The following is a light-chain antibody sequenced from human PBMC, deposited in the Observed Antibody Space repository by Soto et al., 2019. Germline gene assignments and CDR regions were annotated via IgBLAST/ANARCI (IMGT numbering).Light chain of an antibody. J-gene: IGLJ1*01. V-gene: IGLV1-51*01. CDR2: DTN. Sequence: QSVLTQPPSVSAAPGQKVTISCSGSNSNIGNGYVSWYQQLPGTAPKLLIYDTNQRPSGIPDRFSGSKSGTSATLGITGLQTGDEADYYCATWDRSLDAYVFGTGTKVT. CDR3: ATWDRSLDAYV. CDR1: NSNIGNGY.